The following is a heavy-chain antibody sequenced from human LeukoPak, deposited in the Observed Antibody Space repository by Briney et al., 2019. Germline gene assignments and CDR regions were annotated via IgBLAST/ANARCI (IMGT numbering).Heavy chain of an antibody. V-gene: IGHV1-18*01. J-gene: IGHJ2*01. CDR1: GYTFTSYD. D-gene: IGHD2-2*03. CDR2: ISAYNGNT. CDR3: ARDFGYCSSTNCGFDL. Sequence: ASVKVSCKASGYTFTSYDINWVRQAPGQGLEWMGWISAYNGNTNYAQKLQGRVTMTTDTSTSTAYMELRSLRSDDTAVYYCARDFGYCSSTNCGFDLWGRGTLVTVSS.